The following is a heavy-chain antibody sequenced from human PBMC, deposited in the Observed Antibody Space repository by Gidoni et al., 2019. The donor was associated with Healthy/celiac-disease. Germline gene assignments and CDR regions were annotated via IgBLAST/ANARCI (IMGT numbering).Heavy chain of an antibody. CDR2: INHSGST. J-gene: IGHJ5*02. Sequence: QVQLQQWGAGLLKPSETLSLTCAVYGGSFSGYYWSWIRQPPGKGLEWIGEINHSGSTNYNPALKSRVTISVDTSKNQFSLKLSSVTAGETAVDYGARGVLGGSGYYYPYNWFDPWGQGTLVTVSS. D-gene: IGHD3-22*01. CDR3: ARGVLGGSGYYYPYNWFDP. V-gene: IGHV4-34*01. CDR1: GGSFSGYY.